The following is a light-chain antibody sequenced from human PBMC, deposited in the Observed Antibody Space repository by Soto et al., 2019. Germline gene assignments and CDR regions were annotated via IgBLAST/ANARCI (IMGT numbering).Light chain of an antibody. V-gene: IGKV3-15*01. J-gene: IGKJ1*01. Sequence: EIVMTQSPATLSVSPEERATLSCRAGQSVSSNLAGYQQKPGQAPRLLIYGASTRATGIPDRFSGSGSVTEFTLTISSRQAEDFAVYYCQQYNNWPRTFGQGPKVEIK. CDR2: GAS. CDR3: QQYNNWPRT. CDR1: QSVSSN.